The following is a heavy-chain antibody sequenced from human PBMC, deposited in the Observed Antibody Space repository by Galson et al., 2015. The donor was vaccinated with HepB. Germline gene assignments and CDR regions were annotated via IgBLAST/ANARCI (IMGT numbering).Heavy chain of an antibody. J-gene: IGHJ4*02. CDR3: AREDSGGYYVFDY. V-gene: IGHV3-23*01. CDR2: ISGSGGST. Sequence: SLRLSCAASGFTFSSYAMSWVRQAPGKGLEWVSAISGSGGSTYYADSVKGRFTISRDNAKNSLYLQMNSLRAEDTAVYYCAREDSGGYYVFDYWGQGTLVTVSS. CDR1: GFTFSSYA. D-gene: IGHD1-26*01.